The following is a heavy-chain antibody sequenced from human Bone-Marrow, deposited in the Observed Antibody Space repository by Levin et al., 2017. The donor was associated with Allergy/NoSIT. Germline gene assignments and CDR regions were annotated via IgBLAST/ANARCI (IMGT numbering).Heavy chain of an antibody. CDR2: MSRDGSNQ. Sequence: PGGSLRLSCAASGSTFSSYVMHWVRQTPGKGLEWVAVMSRDGSNQNYADSVKGRFTISRDNSNNTLYLQMNSLRTEDTAVYYCATDPLYGDYVSLFDSWGQGTLVTVSS. D-gene: IGHD4-17*01. V-gene: IGHV3-30*03. CDR3: ATDPLYGDYVSLFDS. J-gene: IGHJ4*02. CDR1: GSTFSSYV.